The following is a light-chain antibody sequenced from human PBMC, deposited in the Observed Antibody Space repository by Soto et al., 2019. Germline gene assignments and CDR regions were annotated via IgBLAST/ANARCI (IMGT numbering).Light chain of an antibody. CDR2: TAS. Sequence: AIQMTQSPSSLSASLGDIVTITCRASQGISEDLGWYQVKPGKAPKLLSYTASNLQNRIQSRFSGSGSGTDLTLTITGLQPEDFATYYCLQEYNYPLTFGGGTKVEIK. CDR1: QGISED. CDR3: LQEYNYPLT. J-gene: IGKJ4*01. V-gene: IGKV1-6*01.